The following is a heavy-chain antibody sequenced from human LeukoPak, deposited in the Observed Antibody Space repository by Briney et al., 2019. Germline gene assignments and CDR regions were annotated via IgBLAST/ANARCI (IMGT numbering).Heavy chain of an antibody. CDR2: INHSGST. J-gene: IGHJ4*02. Sequence: PSETLSLTCAVYGGSFSGHYWSWIRQPPGKGLEWIGEINHSGSTNYNPSLESRVTISVDTSKNHFSLKLSSVTAADTAVYYCASGQYYDLWSGYYVDWGQGTLVTVSA. CDR3: ASGQYYDLWSGYYVD. D-gene: IGHD3-3*01. V-gene: IGHV4-34*01. CDR1: GGSFSGHY.